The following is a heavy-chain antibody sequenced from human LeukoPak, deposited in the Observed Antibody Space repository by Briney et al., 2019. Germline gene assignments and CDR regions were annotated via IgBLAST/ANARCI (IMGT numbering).Heavy chain of an antibody. Sequence: SQTLSLTCTVSGDSISRGGYYWSWIRQHPGKGLEWIGYIYYSVSSYYNPSFMSRLTISVDTSKNQFSLKLSSVTAADTAVYYCARGNSSGFRWGQGTLVTVPS. J-gene: IGHJ4*02. CDR1: GDSISRGGYY. CDR2: IYYSVSS. D-gene: IGHD3-22*01. V-gene: IGHV4-31*03. CDR3: ARGNSSGFR.